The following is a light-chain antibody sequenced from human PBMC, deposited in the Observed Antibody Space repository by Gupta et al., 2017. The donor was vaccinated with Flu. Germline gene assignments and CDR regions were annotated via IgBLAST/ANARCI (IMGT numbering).Light chain of an antibody. CDR2: AAS. CDR3: QQSYSTLLT. J-gene: IGKJ4*01. V-gene: IGKV1-39*01. Sequence: DIQMTQSPSSLSASVGDRVTITCRASQSISSYLNWYQQKPGKAPKLLIYAASSAQSGVPSRFSGSGSGTDFTLTISRLQPEDFATYYCQQSYSTLLTFGGGTKVEIK. CDR1: QSISSY.